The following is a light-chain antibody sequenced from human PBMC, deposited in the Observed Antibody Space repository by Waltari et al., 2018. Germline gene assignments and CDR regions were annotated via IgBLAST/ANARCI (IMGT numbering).Light chain of an antibody. V-gene: IGLV3-21*03. CDR2: NDN. J-gene: IGLJ1*01. Sequence: SYVLTQSPSMSVAPGKTARSTCGGDGIGSKSVHWYQQKTGQAPVLVAHNDNDRPSGIPERFSGSNSGNTATLTIRRVEAGDEADYYCQVWDSSSEHYVFGTGTRVTVL. CDR1: GIGSKS. CDR3: QVWDSSSEHYV.